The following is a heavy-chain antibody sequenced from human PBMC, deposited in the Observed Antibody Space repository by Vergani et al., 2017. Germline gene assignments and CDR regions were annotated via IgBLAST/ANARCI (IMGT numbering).Heavy chain of an antibody. D-gene: IGHD2-2*01. CDR3: ARVGQPIVVVPAAL. CDR1: GCTFSSYA. V-gene: IGHV3-30-3*01. Sequence: QVQLVESGGGVVQPGRSLRLSCAASGCTFSSYAMHWVRQAPGKGLEWVAVISYDGSNKYYADSVKGLFTISRDNSKTTLYLQMNSLRAEDTAVYYCARVGQPIVVVPAALWGQGTLVTVSS. J-gene: IGHJ4*02. CDR2: ISYDGSNK.